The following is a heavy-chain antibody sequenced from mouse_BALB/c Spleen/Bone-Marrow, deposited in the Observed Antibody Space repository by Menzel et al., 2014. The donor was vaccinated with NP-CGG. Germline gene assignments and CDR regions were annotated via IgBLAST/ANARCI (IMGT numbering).Heavy chain of an antibody. Sequence: QVQLQQLGAELVRPGSSEKISCKVSGHAFSSYWMNWVKQRPGQGLEWIGQIYPGDGDTNYNGKFKGKAALTAGKSSSTAYMQLSSLTAEDSAVYLCARQYGNYIGYWGHGTTLTVTS. CDR2: IYPGDGDT. D-gene: IGHD2-10*02. V-gene: IGHV1-80*01. CDR3: ARQYGNYIGY. CDR1: GHAFSSYW. J-gene: IGHJ2*01.